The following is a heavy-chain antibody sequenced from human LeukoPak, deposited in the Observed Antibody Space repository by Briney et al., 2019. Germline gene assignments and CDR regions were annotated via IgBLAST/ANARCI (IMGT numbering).Heavy chain of an antibody. V-gene: IGHV1-18*01. CDR1: GYTFTSYG. D-gene: IGHD6-13*01. Sequence: ASVKVSCKASGYTFTSYGISWVRQAPGQGLEWMGWISAYNGNTYYAQKLQGRVTMTTDTSTSTAYMELRSLRSDDTAVYYCARYDSSWYYFDYWGQGTLVTVSS. J-gene: IGHJ4*02. CDR2: ISAYNGNT. CDR3: ARYDSSWYYFDY.